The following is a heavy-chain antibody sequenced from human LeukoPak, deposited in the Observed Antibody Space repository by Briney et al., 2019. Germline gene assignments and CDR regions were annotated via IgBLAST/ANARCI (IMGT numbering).Heavy chain of an antibody. J-gene: IGHJ4*02. Sequence: GGSLRLSCVASGITFSSHGMDWVRQAPGKGLEWVAVIAADGGVKHYADSVKGRFTLSIDNSKNTLYLQMNSLSVEDTAVYYCAREATWGQWYFDHWGQGTPVTVSS. CDR3: AREATWGQWYFDH. CDR2: IAADGGVK. D-gene: IGHD6-19*01. CDR1: GITFSSHG. V-gene: IGHV3-30*03.